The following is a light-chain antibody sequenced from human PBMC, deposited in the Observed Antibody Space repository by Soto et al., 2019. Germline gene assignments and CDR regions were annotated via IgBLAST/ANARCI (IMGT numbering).Light chain of an antibody. J-gene: IGLJ1*01. CDR2: STS. CDR3: AAWDDRLDVYV. Sequence: QSVLTQPPSASGTPGQIVAISCSGSSSNIGSNTVTWYQQLPGTAPKLLIYSTSQRSSGVPGRFSGSKSGASASLSISGLQSEDEADYYCAAWDDRLDVYVFGTGTQLTV. CDR1: SSNIGSNT. V-gene: IGLV1-44*01.